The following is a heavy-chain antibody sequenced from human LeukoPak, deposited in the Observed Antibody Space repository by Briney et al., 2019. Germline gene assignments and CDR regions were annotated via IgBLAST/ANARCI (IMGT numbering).Heavy chain of an antibody. Sequence: GGSLRLSCAASGFTFRSYGMQWVRQAPGRGLEWVAIISYDGDNKYYADSVKGRFTVSRDTSQNTLDLQMNGLRPEDTAVYFCAKQRLAAPGAYALDVWGQGTMVTVSS. CDR1: GFTFRSYG. CDR2: ISYDGDNK. D-gene: IGHD6-13*01. V-gene: IGHV3-30*18. J-gene: IGHJ3*01. CDR3: AKQRLAAPGAYALDV.